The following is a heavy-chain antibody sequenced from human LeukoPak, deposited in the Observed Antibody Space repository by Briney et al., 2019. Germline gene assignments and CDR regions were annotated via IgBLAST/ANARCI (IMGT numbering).Heavy chain of an antibody. CDR1: GFTFSTSW. CDR3: AREAFDWLSNVIDY. Sequence: GGSLRLSCAASGFTFSTSWMSWVRHPPGKGLEWVANIKHDGSEIYYVDSVKGRFTISRANTKNSLYLQMNSLRAEDTAVYYCAREAFDWLSNVIDYWGQGTLVTVSS. J-gene: IGHJ4*02. D-gene: IGHD3-9*01. CDR2: IKHDGSEI. V-gene: IGHV3-7*01.